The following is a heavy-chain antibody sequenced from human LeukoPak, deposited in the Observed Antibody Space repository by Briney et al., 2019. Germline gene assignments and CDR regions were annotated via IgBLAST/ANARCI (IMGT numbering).Heavy chain of an antibody. V-gene: IGHV3-48*01. CDR2: ISSSGTAI. D-gene: IGHD6-13*01. J-gene: IGHJ6*02. CDR3: AREQYSSTPHIDGFDV. Sequence: GGSLRLSCAASGFTFRSYSMHWVRQAPGKGLEWLSYISSSGTAIYYADSVKGRFTISRDKGKNSLYLQMNSLRPEDTAVYYCAREQYSSTPHIDGFDVWGQGTTVTVSS. CDR1: GFTFRSYS.